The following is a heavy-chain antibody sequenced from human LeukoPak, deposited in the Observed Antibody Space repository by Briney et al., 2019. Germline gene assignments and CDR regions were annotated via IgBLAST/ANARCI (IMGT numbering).Heavy chain of an antibody. CDR2: INSDGSSA. D-gene: IGHD2/OR15-2a*01. CDR1: GFXFSRYW. CDR3: TRGRGTIYIFDY. J-gene: IGHJ4*02. Sequence: GGSLRLSCVASGFXFSRYWMHWVRQAPGKGLVWVSHINSDGSSATYADSVKGRFTISRDNAKNTLYLQMNSLRAEDTAVYYCTRGRGTIYIFDYWGQGTLVTVSS. V-gene: IGHV3-74*01.